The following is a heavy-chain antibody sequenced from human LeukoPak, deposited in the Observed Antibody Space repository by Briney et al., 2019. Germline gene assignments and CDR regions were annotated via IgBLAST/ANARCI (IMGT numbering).Heavy chain of an antibody. Sequence: GSLRLSCAASEFTFSDYSMNWVRQAPGKGLEWIGEINHSGSTNYNPSLKSRVTISVDTSKNQFSLKLSSVTAADTAVYYCARGPTFGCSGGSCYGDYWGQGTLVTVSS. D-gene: IGHD2-15*01. J-gene: IGHJ4*02. CDR3: ARGPTFGCSGGSCYGDY. CDR1: EFTFSDYS. V-gene: IGHV4-34*01. CDR2: INHSGST.